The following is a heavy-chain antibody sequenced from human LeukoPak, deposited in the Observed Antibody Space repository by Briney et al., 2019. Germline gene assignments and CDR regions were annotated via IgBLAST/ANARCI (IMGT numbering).Heavy chain of an antibody. J-gene: IGHJ4*02. CDR3: ARRADCSGGSCYEFDY. CDR1: GYSFTSYW. CDR2: IYPGDSDT. Sequence: GESLKISCKGSGYSFTSYWIGWVRQMPGKGLEWMGIIYPGDSDTRYSPSFQGQVTISADKSICTAYLQWSSLKASDTAMYYCARRADCSGGSCYEFDYWGQGTLVTVSS. V-gene: IGHV5-51*01. D-gene: IGHD2-15*01.